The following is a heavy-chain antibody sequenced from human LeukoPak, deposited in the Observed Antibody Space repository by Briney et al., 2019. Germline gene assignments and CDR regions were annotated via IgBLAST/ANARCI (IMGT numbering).Heavy chain of an antibody. CDR1: GYTFTSYA. Sequence: ASVKVSCKASGYTFTSYAMHWVRQAPGQRLEWMGWINAGNGNTKYSQKSQGRVTITRDTSASTAYMELSSLRSEDTAVYYCAAVVVPAAIIPPYGMDVWGQGTTVTVS. CDR2: INAGNGNT. V-gene: IGHV1-3*01. D-gene: IGHD2-2*02. J-gene: IGHJ6*02. CDR3: AAVVVPAAIIPPYGMDV.